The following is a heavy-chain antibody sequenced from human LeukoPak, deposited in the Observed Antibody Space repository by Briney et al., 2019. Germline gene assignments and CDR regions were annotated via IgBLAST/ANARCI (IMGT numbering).Heavy chain of an antibody. V-gene: IGHV4-39*01. CDR3: ARLSRGYSYGYGFDY. CDR2: IYYSGST. Sequence: SETLSLTCTVSGGPISSSSYYWGWIRQPPGKGLEWIGSIYYSGSTYYNPSLKSRVTISVDTSKSQFSLKLSSVTAADTAVYYCARLSRGYSYGYGFDYWGQGTLVTVSS. CDR1: GGPISSSSYY. J-gene: IGHJ4*02. D-gene: IGHD5-18*01.